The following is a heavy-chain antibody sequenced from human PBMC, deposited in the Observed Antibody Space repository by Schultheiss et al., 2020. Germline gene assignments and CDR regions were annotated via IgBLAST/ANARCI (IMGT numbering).Heavy chain of an antibody. CDR2: ISHSGGT. D-gene: IGHD4-11*01. Sequence: SETLSLTCAVYGGSLSGYYWNWIRQPPGKGLEWIGEISHSGGTNYNPSLKSRVTLSLDTSKNQFSLKVSSVTATDTALYYCARGLSDYNKNWLDSWGQGTLVTVSS. V-gene: IGHV4-34*01. CDR3: ARGLSDYNKNWLDS. J-gene: IGHJ5*01. CDR1: GGSLSGYY.